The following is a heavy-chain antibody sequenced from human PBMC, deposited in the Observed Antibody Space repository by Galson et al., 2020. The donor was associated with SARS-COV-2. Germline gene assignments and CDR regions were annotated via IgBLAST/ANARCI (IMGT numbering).Heavy chain of an antibody. Sequence: SETLSLTCTVSGGSISSSSYYWGWVRQPPGKGLEWIGNIYYSGRSYYNPSLKSRLTISVDTSKNQFSLNLSSVTAADTAVYYCARLGTGGWAYYFDYWGQGTLVTVSS. CDR1: GGSISSSSYY. J-gene: IGHJ4*02. CDR3: ARLGTGGWAYYFDY. D-gene: IGHD6-19*01. V-gene: IGHV4-39*01. CDR2: IYYSGRS.